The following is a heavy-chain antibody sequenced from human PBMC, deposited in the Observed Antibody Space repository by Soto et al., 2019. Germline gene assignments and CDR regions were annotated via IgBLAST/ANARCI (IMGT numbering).Heavy chain of an antibody. J-gene: IGHJ3*02. CDR1: GYSFTSYW. CDR2: IYPGDSDT. V-gene: IGHV5-51*01. Sequence: PGESLKISCKGSGYSFTSYWIGWVRQMPGKGLEWMGIIYPGDSDTRYSPSFQGQVTISADKSISTAYLQWSSLKASDTAMYYCATPGGLPYDYIWGSYRYPAPDAFDIWGQGTMVTVSS. CDR3: ATPGGLPYDYIWGSYRYPAPDAFDI. D-gene: IGHD3-16*02.